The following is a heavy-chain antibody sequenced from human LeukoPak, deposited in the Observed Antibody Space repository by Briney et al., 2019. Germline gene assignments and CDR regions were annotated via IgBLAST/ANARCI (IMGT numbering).Heavy chain of an antibody. CDR2: IYPGDSDT. J-gene: IGHJ5*02. V-gene: IGHV5-51*01. Sequence: GESLKISCKGSGYSFTSYWIGWVRQMPGKGLEWMGIIYPGDSDTRYSPSLQGQVTISADKSISTAYLQWSSLKASDTAMYYCARLPYDSSGYPLPGWFDPWGQGTLVTVSS. D-gene: IGHD3-22*01. CDR3: ARLPYDSSGYPLPGWFDP. CDR1: GYSFTSYW.